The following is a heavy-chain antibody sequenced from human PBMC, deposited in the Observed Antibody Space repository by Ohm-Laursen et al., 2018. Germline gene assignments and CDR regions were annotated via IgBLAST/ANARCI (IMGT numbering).Heavy chain of an antibody. V-gene: IGHV4-59*01. D-gene: IGHD3-22*01. Sequence: VTLSLTCTVSSVSISSYYWTWIRQPPGKGLEWIGYIYYSGSTNYSPSLRSRVTISLDTSKNQFSLKLSSVTAADTAVYYCARELAYYDSSGLDAFDIWGQGTMVTVSS. CDR2: IYYSGST. CDR3: ARELAYYDSSGLDAFDI. J-gene: IGHJ3*02. CDR1: SVSISSYY.